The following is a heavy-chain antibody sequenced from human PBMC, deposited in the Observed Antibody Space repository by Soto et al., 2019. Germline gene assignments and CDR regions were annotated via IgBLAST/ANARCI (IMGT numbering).Heavy chain of an antibody. CDR3: VKQAHGLDGVAFDY. Sequence: GGSLRLSCSASGYIFSESTIYWVRQVPGKGLEAISAVSTSGRSTYYADSAKDRFTISRDNSKNTLFLQMGSLRPEDTAIYYCVKQAHGLDGVAFDYWGQGTQVTVSS. J-gene: IGHJ4*02. CDR2: VSTSGRST. CDR1: GYIFSEST. D-gene: IGHD2-15*01. V-gene: IGHV3-64D*06.